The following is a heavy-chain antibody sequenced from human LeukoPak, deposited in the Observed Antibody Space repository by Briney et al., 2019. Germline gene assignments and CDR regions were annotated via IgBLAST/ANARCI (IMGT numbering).Heavy chain of an antibody. V-gene: IGHV1-8*03. D-gene: IGHD3-3*01. Sequence: ASVKVSCKASGYTFTSYDINWVRQATGQGLEWMGWMNPNSGNTGYAQKFQGRVTITRNTSTSTAYMELSSLRSEDTAVYYCARGLYDFWSGTLFDYWGQGTLVTVSS. CDR2: MNPNSGNT. CDR3: ARGLYDFWSGTLFDY. CDR1: GYTFTSYD. J-gene: IGHJ4*02.